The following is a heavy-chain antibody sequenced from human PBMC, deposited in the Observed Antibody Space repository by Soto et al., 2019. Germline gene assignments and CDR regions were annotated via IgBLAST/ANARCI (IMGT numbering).Heavy chain of an antibody. CDR1: GGTIRSPDC. Sequence: SETLSLTGGVSGGTIRSPDCWTWVRQPPGKGLEWIGEIFQSVSTNYTPSLESRVTISVDKSKNQFSLTLTSVTAADTAVYFCARGRGIYSSGSSWFDPCGQGSLVTFSS. CDR2: IFQSVST. D-gene: IGHD6-19*01. V-gene: IGHV4-4*02. CDR3: ARGRGIYSSGSSWFDP. J-gene: IGHJ5*02.